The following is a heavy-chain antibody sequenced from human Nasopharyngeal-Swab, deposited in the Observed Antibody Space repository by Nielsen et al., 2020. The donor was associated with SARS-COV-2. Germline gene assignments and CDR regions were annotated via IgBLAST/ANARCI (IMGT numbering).Heavy chain of an antibody. J-gene: IGHJ3*02. D-gene: IGHD3-22*01. Sequence: ASVKVSCKASGYTFTGYYMHWVRRAPGQGLEWMGRINPNSGGTNYAQKFQGRVTMTRDTSISKAYMELSKLRSDDTAVYYCARGYYYDSLDAFDIWGQGTMVTVSS. CDR1: GYTFTGYY. V-gene: IGHV1-2*06. CDR2: INPNSGGT. CDR3: ARGYYYDSLDAFDI.